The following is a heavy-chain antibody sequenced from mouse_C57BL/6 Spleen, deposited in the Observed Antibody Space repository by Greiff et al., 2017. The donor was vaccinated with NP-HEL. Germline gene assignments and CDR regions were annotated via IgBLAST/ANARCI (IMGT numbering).Heavy chain of an antibody. D-gene: IGHD2-5*01. CDR3: ASDYYSNTRGWYFDV. J-gene: IGHJ1*03. CDR1: GYSITSGYY. CDR2: ISYDGSN. Sequence: DVKLQESGPGLVKPSQSLSLTCSVTGYSITSGYYWNWIRQFPGNKLEWMGYISYDGSNNYNPSLKNRISITRDTSKNQFFLKLNSVTTEDTATYYCASDYYSNTRGWYFDVWGTGTTVTVSS. V-gene: IGHV3-6*01.